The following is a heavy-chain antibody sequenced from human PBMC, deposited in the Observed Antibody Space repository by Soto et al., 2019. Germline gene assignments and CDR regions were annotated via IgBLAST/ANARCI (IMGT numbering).Heavy chain of an antibody. CDR1: GYTFTGYY. Sequence: ASVKVSCKASGYTFTGYYMHWVRQAPGQGLEWMGWINPNSGGTNYAQKFQGWVTMTRDTSISTAYMELSRLRSDDTAVYYCARDPRDARTAMVAYYFDYWGQGTLVTVSS. J-gene: IGHJ4*02. V-gene: IGHV1-2*04. CDR2: INPNSGGT. CDR3: ARDPRDARTAMVAYYFDY. D-gene: IGHD5-18*01.